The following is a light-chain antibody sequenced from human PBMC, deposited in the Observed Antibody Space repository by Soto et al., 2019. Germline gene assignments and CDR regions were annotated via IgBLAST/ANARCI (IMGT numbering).Light chain of an antibody. V-gene: IGKV3-15*01. J-gene: IGKJ1*01. CDR1: QSVSSN. Sequence: EIVMTQSAATLSVSPGERATLSCRASQSVSSNLAWYQQKPGQAPRLLIYGASTRATGIPARFSGSGSGTEFTLTISSLQSEDFAVYYCQQYNNWPPFGQGTKVDIK. CDR2: GAS. CDR3: QQYNNWPP.